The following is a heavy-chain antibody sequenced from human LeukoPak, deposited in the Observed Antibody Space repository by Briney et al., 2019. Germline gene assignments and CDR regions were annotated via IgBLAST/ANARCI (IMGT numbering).Heavy chain of an antibody. D-gene: IGHD3-3*01. CDR1: GFTFSSYS. J-gene: IGHJ4*02. CDR2: ISGSGGST. V-gene: IGHV3-23*01. CDR3: AKENYDFWSGYSAPLDY. Sequence: GGSLRLSCAASGFTFSSYSMNWVRQAPGKGLEWVSAISGSGGSTYYADSVKGRFTISRDNSKNTLYLQMNSLRAEDTAVYYCAKENYDFWSGYSAPLDYWGQGTLVTVSS.